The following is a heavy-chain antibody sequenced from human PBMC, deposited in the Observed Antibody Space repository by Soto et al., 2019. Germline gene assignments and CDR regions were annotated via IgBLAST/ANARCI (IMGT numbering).Heavy chain of an antibody. J-gene: IGHJ5*02. CDR3: AHRSGYYDFWSGRINWFDP. CDR1: GISLSTSGVG. CDR2: IYWDDDK. V-gene: IGHV2-5*02. D-gene: IGHD3-3*01. Sequence: QITLKKSGPTLVKPTQTLTLTCTFTGISLSTSGVGVCWIRQPPGKALELLALIYWDDDKRDSPSLKSRLTITKDTATNQVVLTMTNMDPVDTATYYCAHRSGYYDFWSGRINWFDPWGQGTMVTVSS.